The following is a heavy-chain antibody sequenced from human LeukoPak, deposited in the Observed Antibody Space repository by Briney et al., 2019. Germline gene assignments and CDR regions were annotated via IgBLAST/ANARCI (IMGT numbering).Heavy chain of an antibody. J-gene: IGHJ4*02. D-gene: IGHD3-22*01. Sequence: GGSLRLSCTASGLSFSNAWMSWVRQAPGKGLEWVAFIRYDGTNKYYTDSVRGRFTISRDNSRNTLYLQMNSLRVEDTALYYCAKYYHEGSGASPLHYWGQGTLVTVSS. V-gene: IGHV3-30*02. CDR2: IRYDGTNK. CDR3: AKYYHEGSGASPLHY. CDR1: GLSFSNAW.